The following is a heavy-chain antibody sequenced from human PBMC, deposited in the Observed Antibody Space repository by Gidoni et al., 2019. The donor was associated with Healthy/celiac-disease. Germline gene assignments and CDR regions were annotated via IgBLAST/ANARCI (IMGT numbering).Heavy chain of an antibody. V-gene: IGHV3-23*01. CDR1: GFTFSSYA. Sequence: EVQLLESGGGLVQPGGSLRLSCAASGFTFSSYAMSWVRQAPGKGLEWVSAISGSGGSTYYADSVKGRFTISRDNSKNTLYPQMNSLRAEDTAVYYCAKGGVMLWFGELTFDYWGQGTLVTVSS. D-gene: IGHD3-10*01. CDR3: AKGGVMLWFGELTFDY. J-gene: IGHJ4*02. CDR2: ISGSGGST.